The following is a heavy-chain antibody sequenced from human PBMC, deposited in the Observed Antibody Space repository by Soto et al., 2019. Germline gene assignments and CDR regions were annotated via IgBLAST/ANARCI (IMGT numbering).Heavy chain of an antibody. Sequence: QITLKESGPTLVNPTQPLTLTCTFSGFSLSTSGVGVGWIRPPPGKAVEWLALVSRNDYKGYTPSLKSRLTIAKGHAKIQVVLTMTNMDPVDTATYYGARRILGIAVGEAFCYWGQGTLVAVSS. CDR2: VSRNDYK. V-gene: IGHV2-5*01. J-gene: IGHJ1*01. D-gene: IGHD6-19*01. CDR1: GFSLSTSGVG. CDR3: ARRILGIAVGEAFCY.